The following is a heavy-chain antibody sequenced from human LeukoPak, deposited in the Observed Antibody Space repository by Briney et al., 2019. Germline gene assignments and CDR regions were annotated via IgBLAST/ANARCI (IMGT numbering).Heavy chain of an antibody. Sequence: SGTLSLTCTVSGGSISSYYWSWIRQPPGKGLEWIGYIYYSGSTNYNPSLKSRVTISVDTSKNQFSLKLSSVTAADTAVYYCARDNDSYDAFDIWGQGTMVTVSS. CDR1: GGSISSYY. CDR2: IYYSGST. D-gene: IGHD2-21*02. V-gene: IGHV4-59*01. CDR3: ARDNDSYDAFDI. J-gene: IGHJ3*02.